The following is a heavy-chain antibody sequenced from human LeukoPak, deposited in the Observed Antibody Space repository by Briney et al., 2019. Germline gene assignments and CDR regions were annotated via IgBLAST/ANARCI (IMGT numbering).Heavy chain of an antibody. CDR1: GFIFKNHA. D-gene: IGHD3-22*01. V-gene: IGHV3-23*01. CDR3: AKFPSYDSSGHDGFDV. CDR2: TSGSGGTK. Sequence: GGSLRLSCAASGFIFKNHAMSWVRQAPGKGLEWVSATSGSGGTKFYADSVKGRFTISRDNSKDTLYLQMNSLRAEDTATYFCAKFPSYDSSGHDGFDVWGQGTRVTVSS. J-gene: IGHJ3*01.